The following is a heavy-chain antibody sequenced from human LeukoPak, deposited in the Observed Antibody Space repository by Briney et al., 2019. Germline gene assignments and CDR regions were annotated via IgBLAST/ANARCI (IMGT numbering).Heavy chain of an antibody. CDR1: GGSFSGYY. J-gene: IGHJ3*02. CDR3: ARGPIYGDYADAFDI. Sequence: SETLSLTCAVYGGSFSGYYWSWIRQPPGKGLEWIGEINHSGSTNYNPSPKSRVTTSVDTSKNQFSLKLSSVTAADTAVYYCARGPIYGDYADAFDIWGQGTMVTVSS. D-gene: IGHD4-17*01. CDR2: INHSGST. V-gene: IGHV4-34*01.